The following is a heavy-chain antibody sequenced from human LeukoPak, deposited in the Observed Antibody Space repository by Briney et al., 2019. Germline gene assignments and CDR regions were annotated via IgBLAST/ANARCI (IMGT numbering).Heavy chain of an antibody. Sequence: GVSLRLSCAASGFTFSSYAMSWVRQAPGKGLEWVSAISGSGGSTYYADSVKGRFTISRDNSKNTLYLQMNSLRAEDTAVYYCAKDIDPSPYSSSWNYWGQGTLVTVSS. CDR3: AKDIDPSPYSSSWNY. D-gene: IGHD6-13*01. CDR1: GFTFSSYA. J-gene: IGHJ4*02. CDR2: ISGSGGST. V-gene: IGHV3-23*01.